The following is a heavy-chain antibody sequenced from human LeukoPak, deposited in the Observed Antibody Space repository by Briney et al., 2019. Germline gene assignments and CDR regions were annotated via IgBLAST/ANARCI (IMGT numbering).Heavy chain of an antibody. CDR3: ATDFWSGYYRIDY. Sequence: GASVKVSCKASGYTFTGYYMHWVRQAPGQGLEWMGWINPNSGGTNYAQKFQGRVTMTRDTSISTAYMELSRLRSDDTAVYYCATDFWSGYYRIDYWGQGTLATVSS. CDR1: GYTFTGYY. CDR2: INPNSGGT. D-gene: IGHD3-3*01. J-gene: IGHJ4*02. V-gene: IGHV1-2*02.